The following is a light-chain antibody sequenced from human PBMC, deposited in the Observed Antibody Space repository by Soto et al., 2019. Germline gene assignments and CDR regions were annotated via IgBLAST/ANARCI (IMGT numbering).Light chain of an antibody. V-gene: IGKV1-27*01. CDR3: QKYNSGLLIT. J-gene: IGKJ5*01. CDR1: QGISNY. Sequence: DIQMTQSPSSLSASVGDRVTITCRASQGISNYLAWYQQKPGNIPKLLIFAASTLQSGVPSRFSGSGSGTGFTLTISIPQPEDVATYYCQKYNSGLLITFGQGTRLEIK. CDR2: AAS.